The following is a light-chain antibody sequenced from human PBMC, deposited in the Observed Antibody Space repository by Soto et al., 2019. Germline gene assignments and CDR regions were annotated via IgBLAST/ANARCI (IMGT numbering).Light chain of an antibody. CDR2: GAS. CDR1: QSVSSN. Sequence: EVVLTQSQATLSLSPGERATLSCRASQSVSSNLAWYQQKPGQAPRLLIFGASTRATGVPARFSGSGSATEFTLPISSLQSADFAIYYCRQYYNWPPITFGQGTRLEIK. J-gene: IGKJ5*01. CDR3: RQYYNWPPIT. V-gene: IGKV3-15*01.